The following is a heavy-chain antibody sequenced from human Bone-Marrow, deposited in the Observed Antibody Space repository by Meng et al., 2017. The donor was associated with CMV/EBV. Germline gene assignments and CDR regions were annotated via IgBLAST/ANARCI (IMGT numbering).Heavy chain of an antibody. D-gene: IGHD6-19*01. CDR3: AREGHNSSGWSR. J-gene: IGHJ4*02. Sequence: QVQLQLGVGGLVKPSGALAHACVVDVWFFRGYDWSWMRQPPGKGLEWIGEINHSGSTNYNPSLKSRVTISVDTSKNQFSLKLSSVTAADTAVYYCAREGHNSSGWSRWGQGTLVTVSS. CDR1: VWFFRGYD. V-gene: IGHV4-34*01. CDR2: INHSGST.